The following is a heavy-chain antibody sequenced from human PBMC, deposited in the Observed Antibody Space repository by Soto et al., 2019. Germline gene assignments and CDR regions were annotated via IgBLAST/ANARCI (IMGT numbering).Heavy chain of an antibody. J-gene: IGHJ4*02. CDR1: GYTFSGFY. D-gene: IGHD6-19*01. Sequence: ASVKVSCKASGYTFSGFYMHWVRQAPGQGLEWMGWINPNSGGTKSAEKFQGRVTMTRDTSISTAYMELSRLTSDDTAVYYCASAAVTGKAGLDFRGQGTQVTVAS. V-gene: IGHV1-2*02. CDR2: INPNSGGT. CDR3: ASAAVTGKAGLDF.